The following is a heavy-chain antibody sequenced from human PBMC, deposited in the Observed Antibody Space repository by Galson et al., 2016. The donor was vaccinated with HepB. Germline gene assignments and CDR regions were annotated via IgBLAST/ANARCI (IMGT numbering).Heavy chain of an antibody. V-gene: IGHV3-48*03. D-gene: IGHD1-26*01. Sequence: SLRLSCAASGFTLGNHAMHWVRQPPVKGLEWVSYISSSGSTIYYADSVKGRFTISRDNAKNSLFLQMNSLRAEDTAVYYCARGGSYSPDFWGQGTLVTVSS. CDR1: GFTLGNHA. CDR2: ISSSGSTI. J-gene: IGHJ1*01. CDR3: ARGGSYSPDF.